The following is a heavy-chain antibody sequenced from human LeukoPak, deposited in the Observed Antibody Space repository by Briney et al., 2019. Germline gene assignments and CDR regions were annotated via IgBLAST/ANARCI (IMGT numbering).Heavy chain of an antibody. CDR1: GISFNTYG. J-gene: IGHJ1*01. CDR2: ISYDESKK. V-gene: IGHV3-30*18. Sequence: GGSLRLSCAASGISFNTYGMPWVRQAPGKGLEWVALISYDESKKYYADSVKGRFTISRDNSRNTLYLQMNSLRTEDTAMYYCAKNPGRAIAVAGTGMDHWGQGTLVTVSS. D-gene: IGHD6-19*01. CDR3: AKNPGRAIAVAGTGMDH.